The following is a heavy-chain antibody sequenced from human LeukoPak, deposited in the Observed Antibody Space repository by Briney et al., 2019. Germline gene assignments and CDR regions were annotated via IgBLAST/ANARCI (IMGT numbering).Heavy chain of an antibody. D-gene: IGHD3-10*01. CDR2: MYYSGST. J-gene: IGHJ5*02. CDR1: GGSISSYY. Sequence: PSETLSLTCTVSGGSISSYYWSWIRQPPGKGLEWIGYMYYSGSTNYNPSLKSRVTISVDTSKNQFSLKLSSVTAADTAVYYCARDARRGWFDPWGQGTLVTVSS. CDR3: ARDARRGWFDP. V-gene: IGHV4-59*01.